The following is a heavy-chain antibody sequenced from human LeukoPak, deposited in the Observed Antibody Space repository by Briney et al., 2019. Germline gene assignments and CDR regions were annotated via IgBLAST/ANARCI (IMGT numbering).Heavy chain of an antibody. CDR1: GFTFSSYE. Sequence: GGSLRLSCAASGFTFSSYEMNWVRQAPGKGLEWVSYISSSGSTIYYADSVEGRFTISRDNAKNSLYLQMNSLRAEDTAVYYCARVANYDILTGYFGPRYYYGMDVWGKGTTVTVSS. J-gene: IGHJ6*04. CDR3: ARVANYDILTGYFGPRYYYGMDV. V-gene: IGHV3-48*03. CDR2: ISSSGSTI. D-gene: IGHD3-9*01.